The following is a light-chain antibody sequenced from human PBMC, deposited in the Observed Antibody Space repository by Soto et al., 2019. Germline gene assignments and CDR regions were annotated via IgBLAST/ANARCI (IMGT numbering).Light chain of an antibody. CDR2: ASS. CDR1: QSVWRS. Sequence: EIVLTQSPATLSLSPGSRVTLSCRASQSVWRSLAWYQQKAGQAPRLLIYASSNRATGIPARFSGSGSGTDFTLTITSLEPEDSAVYSCQQSSHWPPVFGGGTRVEVK. CDR3: QQSSHWPPV. J-gene: IGKJ4*01. V-gene: IGKV3-11*01.